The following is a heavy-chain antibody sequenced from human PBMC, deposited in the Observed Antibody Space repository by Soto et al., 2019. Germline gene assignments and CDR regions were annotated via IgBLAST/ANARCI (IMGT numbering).Heavy chain of an antibody. CDR3: ARSIVVVTALDY. V-gene: IGHV1-3*01. Sequence: ASVKVSCKASGYTFTSYAMHWLRQAPGKRLEWMGWINDGNGNTKYSQKFQGRVTITRDTSASTAYMELSSLRSEDTAVYYCARSIVVVTALDYWGQGTLVTVSS. D-gene: IGHD2-21*02. CDR2: INDGNGNT. CDR1: GYTFTSYA. J-gene: IGHJ4*02.